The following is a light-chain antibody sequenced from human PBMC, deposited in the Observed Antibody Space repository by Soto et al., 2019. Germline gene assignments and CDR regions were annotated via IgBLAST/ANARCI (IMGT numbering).Light chain of an antibody. CDR1: QSVTSN. V-gene: IGKV3-15*01. CDR3: QQYNSWPVT. J-gene: IGKJ4*01. CDR2: AAS. Sequence: EIVMTQSPATLSVSPGERVTFSCRASQSVTSNLAWYQHKPGQAPRHLISAASTGATGIPARFSGSGSGTEFTLTINSLQSEDFAIYYCQQYNSWPVTFGGGTKVEIK.